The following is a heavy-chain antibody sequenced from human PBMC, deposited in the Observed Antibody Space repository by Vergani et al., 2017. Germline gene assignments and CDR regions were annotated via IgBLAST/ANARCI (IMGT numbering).Heavy chain of an antibody. D-gene: IGHD3-10*01. CDR1: GGSISSNFYY. CDR2: IHHSGDT. Sequence: QLHLTESGPGLVKPSETLSLTCTVSGGSISSNFYYWGWFRQSPGKGLEWIGCIHHSGDTHYNSSLKSRVSISIVSSSEFSLSLTSVTAADTAIYYCARHRGSGGFFPSSYFYGMDVWGHGTTVTVSS. CDR3: ARHRGSGGFFPSSYFYGMDV. J-gene: IGHJ6*02. V-gene: IGHV4-39*01.